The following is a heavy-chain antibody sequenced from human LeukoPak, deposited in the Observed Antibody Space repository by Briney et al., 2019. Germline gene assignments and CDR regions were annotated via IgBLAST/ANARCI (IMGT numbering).Heavy chain of an antibody. Sequence: KPSETLSLTCAVYGGSFSGYYWSWIRQPPGKGLEWIGEINHSGSTNYNPSLKSRVTISVDTSKNQFSLKLSSVTAADTAVYYCARGRARTIFGVVTYQYYFDYWGQGTLVTVSS. J-gene: IGHJ4*02. D-gene: IGHD3-3*01. CDR3: ARGRARTIFGVVTYQYYFDY. CDR1: GGSFSGYY. CDR2: INHSGST. V-gene: IGHV4-34*01.